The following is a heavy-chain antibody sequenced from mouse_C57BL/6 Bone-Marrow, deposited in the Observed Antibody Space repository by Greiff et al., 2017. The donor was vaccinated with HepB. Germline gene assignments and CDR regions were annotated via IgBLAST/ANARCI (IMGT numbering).Heavy chain of an antibody. CDR1: GYTFTSYW. CDR3: ARSGYYDYDEGYYYAMDY. CDR2: INPSNGGT. Sequence: VQLQQPGTELVKPGASVKLSCKASGYTFTSYWMHWVKQRPGQGLEWIGNINPSNGGTNYNEKFKSKATLTVDKSSSTAYMQLSSLTSEDSAVYYDARSGYYDYDEGYYYAMDYWGQGTSVTVSS. V-gene: IGHV1-53*01. D-gene: IGHD2-4*01. J-gene: IGHJ4*01.